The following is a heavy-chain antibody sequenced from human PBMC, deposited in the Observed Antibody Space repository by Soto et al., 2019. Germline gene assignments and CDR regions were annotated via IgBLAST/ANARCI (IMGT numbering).Heavy chain of an antibody. Sequence: SGPTLVNPTQTLTLTCTFSAFSLSTGGVGVGWIRQPPGKALEWLALIYWDDDKRYSPSLRSRLTITKDTSKNQVVLTMTNMAPVDTATYYCIQSRCGGHCFQSYASSYHYGMDVWGQGTTVTVSS. CDR1: AFSLSTGGVG. D-gene: IGHD2-21*02. CDR3: IQSRCGGHCFQSYASSYHYGMDV. V-gene: IGHV2-5*02. J-gene: IGHJ6*02. CDR2: IYWDDDK.